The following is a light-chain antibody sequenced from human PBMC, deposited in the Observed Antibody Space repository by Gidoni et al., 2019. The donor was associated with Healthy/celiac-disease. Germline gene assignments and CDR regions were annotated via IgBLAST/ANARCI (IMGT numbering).Light chain of an antibody. CDR3: SSYTSSSTPYVV. Sequence: SALTQPASVSGSPGQSITISCTGTSSAVGGYNYVSWYQQHPGKAPKLMIYDVSNRHSGVSNRFSGSKSGNTASLTISGLQSEDEADYYCSSYTSSSTPYVVFGGGTKLTVL. CDR1: SSAVGGYNY. J-gene: IGLJ2*01. V-gene: IGLV2-14*01. CDR2: DVS.